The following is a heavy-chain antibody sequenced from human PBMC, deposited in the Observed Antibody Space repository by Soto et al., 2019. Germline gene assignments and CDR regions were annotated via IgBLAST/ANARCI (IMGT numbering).Heavy chain of an antibody. D-gene: IGHD4-4*01. Sequence: SETLSLTCTVSGGSLSTYYWSWIRQPPGKGLEWIVCMSSSGSCNYNPSLKGRVTMSVDTSKNQVSLKLSSVTAADTAVYYCARTRITSTAATLDPWGQGTPVTVSS. CDR2: MSSSGSC. J-gene: IGHJ5*02. V-gene: IGHV4-59*01. CDR1: GGSLSTYY. CDR3: ARTRITSTAATLDP.